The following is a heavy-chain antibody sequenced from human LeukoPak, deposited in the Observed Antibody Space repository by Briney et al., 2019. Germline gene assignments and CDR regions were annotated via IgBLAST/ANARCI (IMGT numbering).Heavy chain of an antibody. CDR1: GYTFTGYY. J-gene: IGHJ6*02. D-gene: IGHD2-2*02. CDR2: INPNSGGT. Sequence: ASVKVSCKASGYTFTGYYMHWVRQAPGQGLEWMGWINPNSGGTNYAQKFQGWVTMTRDTSISTAYMELGRLRSDDTAVYYCARIVVVPAAIPGENYGMDVWGQGTTVTVSS. V-gene: IGHV1-2*04. CDR3: ARIVVVPAAIPGENYGMDV.